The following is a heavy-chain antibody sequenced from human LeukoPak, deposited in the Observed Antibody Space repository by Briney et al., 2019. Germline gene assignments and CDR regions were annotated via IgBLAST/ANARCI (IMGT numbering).Heavy chain of an antibody. Sequence: QSGGSLRLSCSASGFTFRSCAMHWVRQAPGKGLEYVSTISANGDVTHYRDSVKGRCTISRDNSKNILFLQMSSLRAEDTAVYYCVKQHQEDYDDSGYYYSYFDYWGQGTLVTVSP. CDR1: GFTFRSCA. CDR3: VKQHQEDYDDSGYYYSYFDY. CDR2: ISANGDVT. J-gene: IGHJ4*02. D-gene: IGHD3-22*01. V-gene: IGHV3-64D*09.